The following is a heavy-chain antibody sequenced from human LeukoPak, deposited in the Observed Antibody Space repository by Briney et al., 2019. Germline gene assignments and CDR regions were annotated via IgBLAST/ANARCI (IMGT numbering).Heavy chain of an antibody. Sequence: AGGSLRLSCATSGFTFSTYSMNWVRQAPGKGLEWVSYINSNSTSNSIKYYADSVQGRFTISRDNAKNSLYLQMNSLRAEDTAVYYYVRGLVWGQGTMVTVSS. CDR1: GFTFSTYS. J-gene: IGHJ3*01. CDR3: VRGLV. CDR2: INSNSTSNSIK. V-gene: IGHV3-48*01.